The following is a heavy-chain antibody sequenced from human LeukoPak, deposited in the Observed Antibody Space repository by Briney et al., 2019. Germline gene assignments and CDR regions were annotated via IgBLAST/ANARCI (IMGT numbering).Heavy chain of an antibody. CDR2: ISSSSSYI. D-gene: IGHD6-19*01. V-gene: IGHV3-21*04. J-gene: IGHJ4*02. CDR1: GFTFSSYS. Sequence: GGSLRLSCAASGFTFSSYSMNWVRQAPGKGLEWVSSISSSSSYIYYADSVKGRFAVSRDNSKNTLYLQVSSLRVADTAVYYCAKGDSSGWPYYFDYWGQGALVTVSS. CDR3: AKGDSSGWPYYFDY.